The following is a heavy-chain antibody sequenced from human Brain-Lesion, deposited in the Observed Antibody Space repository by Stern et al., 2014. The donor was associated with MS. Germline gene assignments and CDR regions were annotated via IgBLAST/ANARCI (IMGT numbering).Heavy chain of an antibody. CDR3: ATLSPGAGGNYYRHFDY. CDR1: GYTLTDFS. V-gene: IGHV1-24*01. J-gene: IGHJ4*02. Sequence: VQLVQYGAEVKKPGASVKVSCKVSGYTLTDFSMHWGRPAPRKGLEWMGGFDPADGETIYAQKFQGRVTMTEDTSTDTAYMELSSLRSEDTAVYYCATLSPGAGGNYYRHFDYWGQGTLVTVSS. CDR2: FDPADGET. D-gene: IGHD1-26*01.